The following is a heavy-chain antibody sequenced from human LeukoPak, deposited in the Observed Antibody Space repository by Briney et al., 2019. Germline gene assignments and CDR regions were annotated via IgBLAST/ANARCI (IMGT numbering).Heavy chain of an antibody. D-gene: IGHD3-22*01. V-gene: IGHV4-38-2*02. Sequence: SETLSLTCTVSGYSINSGYYWGWIRQPPGKGLEWIGSIYHSVTTYYNPSLKSRVTISVDTSKNQFSLKLSSVTAADTAVYYCASYYDSSGYYNYWGQGTLVTVSS. J-gene: IGHJ4*02. CDR2: IYHSVTT. CDR1: GYSINSGYY. CDR3: ASYYDSSGYYNY.